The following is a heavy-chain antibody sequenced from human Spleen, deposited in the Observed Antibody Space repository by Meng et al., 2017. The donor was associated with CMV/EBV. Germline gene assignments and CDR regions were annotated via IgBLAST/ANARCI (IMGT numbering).Heavy chain of an antibody. Sequence: GGSLRLSCAASGFSVSNTYMSWVRQAPGKGLESVAIIYTGGGTHHADSVKGRFTISRDNSKNTVYLQMHSLREDDTAVYYCARGGPYTVCNPWGQGTLVTVSS. V-gene: IGHV3-66*02. CDR1: GFSVSNTY. CDR2: IYTGGGT. CDR3: ARGGPYTVCNP. D-gene: IGHD3-16*01. J-gene: IGHJ5*02.